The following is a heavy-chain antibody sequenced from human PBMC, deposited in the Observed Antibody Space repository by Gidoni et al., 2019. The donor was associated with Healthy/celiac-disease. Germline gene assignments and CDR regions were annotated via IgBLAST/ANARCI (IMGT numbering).Heavy chain of an antibody. CDR3: AREGNWNYRGYYYYYMDV. J-gene: IGHJ6*03. CDR2: ISSSSSYI. V-gene: IGHV3-21*01. CDR1: GFTFSSYS. Sequence: EVQLVESGGGLVKPGGSLRLSCATSGFTFSSYSMNWVRQAPGKGLEWVSSISSSSSYIYYADSVKGRFTISRDNAKNSMYLQMNSLRAEDTAVYYCAREGNWNYRGYYYYYMDVWGKGTTVTVSS. D-gene: IGHD1-7*01.